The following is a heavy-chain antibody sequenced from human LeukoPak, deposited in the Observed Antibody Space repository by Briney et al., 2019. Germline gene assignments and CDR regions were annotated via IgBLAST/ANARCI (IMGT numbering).Heavy chain of an antibody. CDR1: GYTFTSYG. V-gene: IGHV1-18*01. J-gene: IGHJ3*02. CDR2: ISAYNGNT. Sequence: ASVKVSCXASGYTFTSYGISWVRQAPGQGLEWMGWISAYNGNTNYAQKLQGRVTMATDTSTSTAYMELRSLRSDDTAVYYCARDTFNYYDSSGHDAFDIWGQGTMVTVSS. D-gene: IGHD3-22*01. CDR3: ARDTFNYYDSSGHDAFDI.